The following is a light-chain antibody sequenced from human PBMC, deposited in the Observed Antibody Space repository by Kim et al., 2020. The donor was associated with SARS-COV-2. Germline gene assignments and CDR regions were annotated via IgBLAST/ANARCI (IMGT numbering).Light chain of an antibody. V-gene: IGLV3-19*01. Sequence: ALGQTVRITCQGDSLRSYYASWYQQKPGQAPVLVIYGKNNRPSGIPDRFSGSSSGNTASLTITGAQAEDEADYYCNSRDSSDNHPVFGGGTQLTVL. CDR3: NSRDSSDNHPV. J-gene: IGLJ7*01. CDR2: GKN. CDR1: SLRSYY.